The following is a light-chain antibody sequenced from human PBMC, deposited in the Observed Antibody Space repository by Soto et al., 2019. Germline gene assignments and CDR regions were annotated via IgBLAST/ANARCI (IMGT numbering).Light chain of an antibody. CDR3: SSYTSSAILV. CDR2: DVT. V-gene: IGLV2-14*01. CDR1: TGDLGNSDY. J-gene: IGLJ2*01. Sequence: QSALTQPASVSGSPGQSITISCTGSTGDLGNSDYVSWYQQHPGKAPKLMISDVTNRPSGVSNRFSGSKSGNTASLTISWLQAEDEADYYCSSYTSSAILVFGGGTKLTVL.